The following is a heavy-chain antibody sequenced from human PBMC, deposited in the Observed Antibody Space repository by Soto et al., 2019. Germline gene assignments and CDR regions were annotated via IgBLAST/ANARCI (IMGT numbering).Heavy chain of an antibody. Sequence: HPGGSLRLSCAASGFTFSSNAMSWVRQAPGKGLEWVSAISGSGGSTYYAESVKGRFTISRDNSKNTLYLQMNSLRAEDTAVYYCAKSRNSSPSAKPNGYFDYWGQGTLVTVSS. V-gene: IGHV3-23*01. D-gene: IGHD1-7*01. J-gene: IGHJ4*02. CDR3: AKSRNSSPSAKPNGYFDY. CDR2: ISGSGGST. CDR1: GFTFSSNA.